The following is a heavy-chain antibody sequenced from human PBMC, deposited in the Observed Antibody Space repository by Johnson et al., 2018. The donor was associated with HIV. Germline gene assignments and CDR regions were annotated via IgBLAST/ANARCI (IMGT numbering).Heavy chain of an antibody. Sequence: EVQLVESGGGLVQPGGSLRLSCAASGFTFSSYAMHWVRQAPGKGLEWVGRIKSKTDGGTTDYAAPVKGRFTISRDDSKNTLYLQMNSLKTEDTAVYYCTTDQGGRNYGGKYHIWGQGTVVTVSS. V-gene: IGHV3-15*01. CDR3: TTDQGGRNYGGKYHI. CDR1: GFTFSSYA. J-gene: IGHJ3*02. CDR2: IKSKTDGGTT. D-gene: IGHD1-7*01.